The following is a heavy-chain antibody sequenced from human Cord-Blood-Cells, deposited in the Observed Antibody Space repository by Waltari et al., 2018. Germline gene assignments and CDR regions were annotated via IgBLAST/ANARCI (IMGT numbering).Heavy chain of an antibody. CDR2: IIPIFGTA. D-gene: IGHD6-19*01. V-gene: IGHV1-69*01. Sequence: VQLVESGGGLIQPGGSLRLSCAASGLTVSSNYMSWVRQAPGQGLEWMGGIIPIFGTANYAQKFQGRVTITADESTSTAYMELSSLRSEDTAVYYCARGIHEAIAVAGDYWVQGTLVTVSS. J-gene: IGHJ4*02. CDR1: GLTVSSNY. CDR3: ARGIHEAIAVAGDY.